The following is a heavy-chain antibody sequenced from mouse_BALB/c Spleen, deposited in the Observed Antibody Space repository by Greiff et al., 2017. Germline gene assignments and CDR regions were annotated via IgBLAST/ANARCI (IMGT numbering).Heavy chain of an antibody. CDR2: ISSGSSTI. CDR3: ARGGNWGPDY. D-gene: IGHD4-1*01. J-gene: IGHJ2*01. CDR1: GFTFSSFG. Sequence: EVQLVESGGGLVQPGGSRKLSCAASGFTFSSFGMHWVRQAPEKGLEWVAYISSGSSTIYYADTVKGRFTISRDNPKNTLFLQMTSLRSEDTAMYYCARGGNWGPDYWGQGTTLTVSS. V-gene: IGHV5-17*02.